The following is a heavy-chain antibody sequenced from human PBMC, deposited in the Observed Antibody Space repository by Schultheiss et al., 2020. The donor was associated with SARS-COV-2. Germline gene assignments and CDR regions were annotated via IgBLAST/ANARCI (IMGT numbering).Heavy chain of an antibody. CDR3: AKSVGIAAAGIFDY. CDR1: GFTFSSYA. Sequence: GGSLRLSCAASGFTFSSYAMSWVRQAPGKGLEWVSAISGSGGSTYYADSVKGRFTISRENSKNTLYRQMNSLRAEDTAVYYCAKSVGIAAAGIFDYWGQGALVTVSS. J-gene: IGHJ4*02. D-gene: IGHD6-13*01. V-gene: IGHV3-23*01. CDR2: ISGSGGST.